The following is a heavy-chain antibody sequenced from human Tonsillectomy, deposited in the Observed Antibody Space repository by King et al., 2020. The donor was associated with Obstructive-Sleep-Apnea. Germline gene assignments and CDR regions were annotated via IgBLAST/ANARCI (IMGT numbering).Heavy chain of an antibody. CDR1: GFPFNSYA. Sequence: VQLVESGGGVVQPGRSLRLSCAASGFPFNSYAMHWVRQAPGKGLEWVALISYDKINEYYGDSVKGRFTISRDNSKSTLYLQMNSLRTEDTGIYYCARGSGRKYDYYYYGMDVWGQGTTVTVSS. CDR2: ISYDKINE. CDR3: ARGSGRKYDYYYYGMDV. J-gene: IGHJ6*02. D-gene: IGHD2-2*01. V-gene: IGHV3-30*04.